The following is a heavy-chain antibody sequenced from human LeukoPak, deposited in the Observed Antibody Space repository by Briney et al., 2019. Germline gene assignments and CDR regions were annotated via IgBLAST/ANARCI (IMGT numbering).Heavy chain of an antibody. D-gene: IGHD2-2*01. CDR1: GYTFTGYY. CDR3: ARDYCSSTSCLFDY. J-gene: IGHJ4*02. Sequence: VASVKVSCKASGYTFTGYYMHWVRQAPGQGLEWMGRINPNSGDTNYAQKFQGRVTMTRDTSISTAYMELSRLTSDDTAVYYCARDYCSSTSCLFDYWGQGTLVTVSS. CDR2: INPNSGDT. V-gene: IGHV1-2*06.